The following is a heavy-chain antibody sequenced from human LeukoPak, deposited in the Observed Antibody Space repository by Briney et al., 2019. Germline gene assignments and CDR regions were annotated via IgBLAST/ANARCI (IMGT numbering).Heavy chain of an antibody. D-gene: IGHD3-3*01. CDR1: GGSFSGYY. V-gene: IGHV4-34*01. CDR3: ARSYYDFDMDV. J-gene: IGHJ6*03. Sequence: PSETLSLTCAVYGGSFSGYYWSWIRQPLGKGLEWIGEINHSGSTNYNPSLKSRVTISVDTSKNQFSLKLSSVTAADTAVYYCARSYYDFDMDVWGKGTTVTVSS. CDR2: INHSGST.